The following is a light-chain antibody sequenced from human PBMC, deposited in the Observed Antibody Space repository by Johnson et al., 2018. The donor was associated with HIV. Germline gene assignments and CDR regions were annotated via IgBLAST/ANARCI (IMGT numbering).Light chain of an antibody. CDR2: DNN. CDR1: SSNIGNNY. CDR3: GTWDSSLRVVF. V-gene: IGLV1-51*01. Sequence: QSVLTQPPSVSAAPGQKVTISCSGSSSNIGNNYVSWYQQLPGTAPKLLIYDNNKRPSGNPDRSSGSKSGTSATLGITGLQTGVEAYYYCGTWDSSLRVVFFGTATKVTVL. J-gene: IGLJ1*01.